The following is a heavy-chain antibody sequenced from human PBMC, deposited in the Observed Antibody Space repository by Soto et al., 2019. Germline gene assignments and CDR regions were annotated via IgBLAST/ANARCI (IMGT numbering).Heavy chain of an antibody. CDR1: GYTFTGYY. CDR3: ARGIARRRYFDY. CDR2: INPNSGGT. Sequence: ASVKVSCKASGYTFTGYYMHWVRQAPGQGLEWMGWINPNSGGTNYAQKFQGRVTMTRDTSISTAYMELSRLGSDDTAVYYCARGIARRRYFDYWGQGTLVTVSS. V-gene: IGHV1-2*02. J-gene: IGHJ4*02. D-gene: IGHD6-13*01.